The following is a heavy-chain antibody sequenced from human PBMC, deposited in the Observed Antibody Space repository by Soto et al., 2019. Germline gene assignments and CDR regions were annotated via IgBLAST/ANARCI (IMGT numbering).Heavy chain of an antibody. D-gene: IGHD3-3*01. J-gene: IGHJ5*02. CDR1: GGSISSSSYY. V-gene: IGHV4-39*07. Sequence: SETLSLTCTVSGGSISSSSYYWGWIRQPPGKGLEWIGSIYYSGSTYYNPSLKSRVTISVDTSKNQFSLKLSSVTAADTAVYYCARDRPYITIFGVAATWGQGTLVTVSS. CDR2: IYYSGST. CDR3: ARDRPYITIFGVAAT.